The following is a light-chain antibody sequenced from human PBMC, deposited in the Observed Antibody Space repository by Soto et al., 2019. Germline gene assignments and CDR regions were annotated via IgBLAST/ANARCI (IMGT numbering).Light chain of an antibody. CDR2: DVS. V-gene: IGLV2-14*03. J-gene: IGLJ1*01. CDR3: SSYTSSSTQV. Sequence: QSALTQPASVFGSPGQSITISCAGTSSDVGSYNYVSWYQQHPGKAPKVMIYDVSNRPSGVSNRFSGSKSGNTASLTISGLQAEDEADYYCSSYTSSSTQVFGTGTKLTVL. CDR1: SSDVGSYNY.